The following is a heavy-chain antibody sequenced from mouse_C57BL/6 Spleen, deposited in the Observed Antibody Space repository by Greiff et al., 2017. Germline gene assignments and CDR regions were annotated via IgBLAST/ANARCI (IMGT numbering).Heavy chain of an antibody. J-gene: IGHJ2*01. V-gene: IGHV5-17*01. CDR3: ARDYSNWNYFDY. CDR2: ISSGSSTI. D-gene: IGHD2-5*01. CDR1: GFTFSDYG. Sequence: EVKLMESGGGLVKPGGSLKLSCAASGFTFSDYGMHWVRQAPEKGLEWVAYISSGSSTIYYADTVKGRFTISRDNAKNTLFLQMTSLRSEDTAMYYCARDYSNWNYFDYWGQGTTLTVSS.